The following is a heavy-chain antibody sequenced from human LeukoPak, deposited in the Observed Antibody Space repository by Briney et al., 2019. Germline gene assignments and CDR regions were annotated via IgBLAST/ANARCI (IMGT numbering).Heavy chain of an antibody. J-gene: IGHJ4*02. CDR2: IYYSGST. Sequence: PETLSLTCTVSGDSISSYYWSWIRQPPGKGLEWIGYIYYSGSTNYNPSLKSRVTISVDRSKNQFSLKLSSVTAADTAVYYCARYYYDSSGYWAADYWGQGTLVTVSS. CDR3: ARYYYDSSGYWAADY. D-gene: IGHD3-22*01. V-gene: IGHV4-59*01. CDR1: GDSISSYY.